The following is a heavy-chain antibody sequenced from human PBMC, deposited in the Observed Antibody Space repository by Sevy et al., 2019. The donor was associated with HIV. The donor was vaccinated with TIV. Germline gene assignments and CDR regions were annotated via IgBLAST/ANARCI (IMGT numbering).Heavy chain of an antibody. Sequence: ASVKVSCKASGYTFTSYGISWVRQAPGQGLEWMGWISAYNGNTNYAQKLQGRVTMTTDTSTSTAYMELRSLRSDDTAVYYCARDSIFGVVTLYHYGMDVWGQGTTVTVSS. CDR2: ISAYNGNT. D-gene: IGHD3-3*02. CDR1: GYTFTSYG. CDR3: ARDSIFGVVTLYHYGMDV. V-gene: IGHV1-18*01. J-gene: IGHJ6*02.